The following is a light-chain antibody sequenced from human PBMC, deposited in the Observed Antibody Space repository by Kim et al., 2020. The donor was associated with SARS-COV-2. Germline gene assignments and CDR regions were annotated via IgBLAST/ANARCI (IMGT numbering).Light chain of an antibody. J-gene: IGLJ2*01. V-gene: IGLV2-8*01. CDR2: DVS. Sequence: QSALTQPPSASGSPGQSVTISCTGTSSDVGGYNFVSWYQHHPGKAPKLMIYDVSKRPSGVPDRFSGSKSGNTASLTVSGLQAVDEADYYCTSYAGSNNLIFGGGTKLTVL. CDR1: SSDVGGYNF. CDR3: TSYAGSNNLI.